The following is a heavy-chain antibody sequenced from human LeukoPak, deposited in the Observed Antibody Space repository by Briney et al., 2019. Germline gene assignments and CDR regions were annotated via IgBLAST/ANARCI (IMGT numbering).Heavy chain of an antibody. V-gene: IGHV4-59*01. CDR3: ARFSSQLLKTGGFDS. Sequence: SETLSLTCTVSDDSISSYYWSWIRQPPGRGLEWIGYIFDSENSKYNPSLESRVIISVDTSKDQLSLKLTSVTAADTAVYYCARFSSQLLKTGGFDSWGQGTLVTVFS. D-gene: IGHD1-26*01. CDR1: DDSISSYY. CDR2: IFDSENS. J-gene: IGHJ4*02.